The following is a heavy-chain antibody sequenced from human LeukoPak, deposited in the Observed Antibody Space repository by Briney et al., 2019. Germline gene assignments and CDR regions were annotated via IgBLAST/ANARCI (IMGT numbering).Heavy chain of an antibody. D-gene: IGHD4-17*01. CDR2: ISWNSGSI. J-gene: IGHJ4*02. Sequence: PGGSLRLSCAASGFTFDDYGMHWVRQAPGKGLEWVSGISWNSGSIGYADSVKGRFTISRDNAKNSLYLQMNSLKTEDTAVYYCTRPYGDYGREYYFDYWGQGTLVTVSS. CDR1: GFTFDDYG. CDR3: TRPYGDYGREYYFDY. V-gene: IGHV3-9*01.